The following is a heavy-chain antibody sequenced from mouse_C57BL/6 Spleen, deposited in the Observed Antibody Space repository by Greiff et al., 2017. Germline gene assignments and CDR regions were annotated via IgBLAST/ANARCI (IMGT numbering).Heavy chain of an antibody. CDR1: GFNIKNTY. Sequence: VQLQQSVAELVRPGASVKLSCTASGFNIKNTYMHWVKQRPEQGLEWIGRIDPANGNTKYAPKFQGKATITADPSSNTAYLPLSSLTSEDTAIYYCARDYGSSDWYFDVWGTGTTVTVSS. V-gene: IGHV14-3*01. CDR2: IDPANGNT. J-gene: IGHJ1*03. CDR3: ARDYGSSDWYFDV. D-gene: IGHD1-1*01.